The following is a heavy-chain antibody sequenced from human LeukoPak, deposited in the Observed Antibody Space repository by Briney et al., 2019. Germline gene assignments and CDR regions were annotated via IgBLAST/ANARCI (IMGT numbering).Heavy chain of an antibody. CDR3: ARLIGDPSSFGAFDI. V-gene: IGHV2-70*01. CDR1: GFSLSTSGMC. Sequence: ESGPALLKPTQTLTLTFTFSGFSLSTSGMCVSWIRQPPGKALEWLALIDWDDDKYYSTSLKTRLTISKDTSKNQEVLTMTNMDPVDTATYYCARLIGDPSSFGAFDIWGQGTMVTVSS. CDR2: IDWDDDK. J-gene: IGHJ3*02. D-gene: IGHD2-21*01.